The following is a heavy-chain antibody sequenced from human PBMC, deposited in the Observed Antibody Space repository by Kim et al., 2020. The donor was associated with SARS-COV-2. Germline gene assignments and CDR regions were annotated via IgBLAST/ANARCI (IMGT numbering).Heavy chain of an antibody. CDR3: ALSNYYDSSGYYYFSNEQNEYFQH. CDR2: ISAYNGNT. D-gene: IGHD3-22*01. Sequence: ASVKVSCKASGYTFTSYGISWVRQAPGQGLEWMGWISAYNGNTNYAQKLQGRVTMTTDTSTSTAYMELRSLRSDDTAVYYCALSNYYDSSGYYYFSNEQNEYFQHWGQGTLVTVSS. CDR1: GYTFTSYG. J-gene: IGHJ1*01. V-gene: IGHV1-18*01.